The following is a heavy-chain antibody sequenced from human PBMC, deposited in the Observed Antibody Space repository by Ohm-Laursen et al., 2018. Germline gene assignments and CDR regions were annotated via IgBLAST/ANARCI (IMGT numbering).Heavy chain of an antibody. V-gene: IGHV1-8*02. Sequence: ASVKVSCKASGYTFTGYYMHWVRQATGQGLEWMGWMNPNSGNTGYAQKFQGRVTMTRNTPISTAYMELSSLRSEDTAVYYCARVYSSGWARKNWFNPWGQGTLVTVSS. CDR1: GYTFTGYY. D-gene: IGHD6-19*01. J-gene: IGHJ5*02. CDR3: ARVYSSGWARKNWFNP. CDR2: MNPNSGNT.